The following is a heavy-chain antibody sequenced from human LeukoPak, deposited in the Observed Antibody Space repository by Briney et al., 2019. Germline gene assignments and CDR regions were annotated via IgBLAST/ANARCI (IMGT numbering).Heavy chain of an antibody. CDR1: GFTFSSYE. Sequence: GGSLGLSCAASGFTFSSYEMNWVRQAPGKGLEWVSYISSSGSTIYYADSVKGRFTISRDNAKNSLYLQMNSLRAEDTAVYYCARDSKWLRACDYWGQGTLVTVSS. V-gene: IGHV3-48*03. CDR3: ARDSKWLRACDY. D-gene: IGHD5-12*01. CDR2: ISSSGSTI. J-gene: IGHJ4*02.